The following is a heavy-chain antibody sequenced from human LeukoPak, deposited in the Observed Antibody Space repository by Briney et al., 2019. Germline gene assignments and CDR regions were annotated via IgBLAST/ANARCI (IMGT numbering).Heavy chain of an antibody. CDR2: IYYSGST. V-gene: IGHV4-59*01. D-gene: IGHD3-3*01. CDR3: ARADPTYYDFWSGYLDY. CDR1: GGSISSYY. J-gene: IGHJ4*02. Sequence: SETLSLTCTVSGGSISSYYWSWIRQPPGKGLEWIGYIYYSGSTNYSPSLKSRVTISVDTSKNQFSLKLSSVTAADTAVYYCARADPTYYDFWSGYLDYWGQGTLVTVSS.